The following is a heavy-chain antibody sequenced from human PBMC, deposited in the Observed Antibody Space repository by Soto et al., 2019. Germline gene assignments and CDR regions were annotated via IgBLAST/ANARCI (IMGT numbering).Heavy chain of an antibody. Sequence: QVQLVQSGAEVKKPGSSVKVSCKASGGTFSSYTISWVRQAPGQGLEWMGRIIPIPGIANYAQKFQGRVTITADKSTSSAHMELSSLRSADTAVYYCARAGVDSSSWYYFDYWGQGTLVTVSS. D-gene: IGHD6-13*01. V-gene: IGHV1-69*02. CDR2: IIPIPGIA. J-gene: IGHJ4*02. CDR3: ARAGVDSSSWYYFDY. CDR1: GGTFSSYT.